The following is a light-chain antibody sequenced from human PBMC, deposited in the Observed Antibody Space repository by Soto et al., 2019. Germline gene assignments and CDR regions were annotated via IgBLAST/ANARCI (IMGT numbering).Light chain of an antibody. CDR2: AAS. V-gene: IGKV1-27*01. Sequence: DIQMTQSPTSLSASVGDRVTITCRASQGIRNFVAWYQQKPGKAPKLLIYAASTLQSGVPSRFSFSGSGTDFTLTINGLQPEDVATYSCQKYSSVPVFGPGTKVEIK. J-gene: IGKJ3*01. CDR1: QGIRNF. CDR3: QKYSSVPV.